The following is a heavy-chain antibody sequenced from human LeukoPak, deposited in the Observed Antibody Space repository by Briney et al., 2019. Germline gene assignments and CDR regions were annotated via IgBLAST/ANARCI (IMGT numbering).Heavy chain of an antibody. V-gene: IGHV4-59*01. D-gene: IGHD4-23*01. CDR1: GGSISTNY. Sequence: SETLSLTCTVSGGSISTNYWSWIRQPPGKGLEWIGNIFYSGRNNYNPSLRSRVTISLDTSKNQISLRLSSVTAADTAVYYCARGGNALDYWGQGTLVTVSS. J-gene: IGHJ4*02. CDR2: IFYSGRN. CDR3: ARGGNALDY.